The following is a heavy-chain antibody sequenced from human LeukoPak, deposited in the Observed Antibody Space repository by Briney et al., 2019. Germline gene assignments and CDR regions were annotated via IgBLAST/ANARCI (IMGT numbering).Heavy chain of an antibody. D-gene: IGHD1-26*01. J-gene: IGHJ4*02. CDR1: GFIFSSYA. Sequence: GGSLRLTCAASGFIFSSYAMSWVRQAPGKGLEWVSAISGSGGSTYYADSVKGRFTISRDSSKNTLYLQMNSLRAEDTAVYFCAKDLNQGVWDWGQGALVTVSS. CDR2: ISGSGGST. V-gene: IGHV3-23*01. CDR3: AKDLNQGVWD.